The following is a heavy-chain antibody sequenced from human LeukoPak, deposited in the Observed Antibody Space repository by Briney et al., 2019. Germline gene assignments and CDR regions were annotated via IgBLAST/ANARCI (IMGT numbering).Heavy chain of an antibody. J-gene: IGHJ4*02. V-gene: IGHV4-34*01. CDR2: INHSGAT. CDR3: ARGPPPDFDC. Sequence: PSETLSLTCAVYGGSLSTYYWSWIRQPPGKGLEWIGEINHSGATNYNPSLKSRVTMSVDTSKNQFSLKLSSVTAADTAVYYCARGPPPDFDCWGQGTLVTVSS. CDR1: GGSLSTYY.